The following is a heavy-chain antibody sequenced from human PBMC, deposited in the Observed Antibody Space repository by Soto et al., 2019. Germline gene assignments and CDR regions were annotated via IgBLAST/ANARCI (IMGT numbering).Heavy chain of an antibody. CDR1: GYTFTRYD. J-gene: IGHJ6*02. V-gene: IGHV1-8*01. CDR2: MNPNSGNT. Sequence: ASVKVPCKASGYTFTRYDINWVRQATGQGLEWMGWMNPNSGNTGYAQKFQGRVTMTRNTSISTAYMELSSLRSEDTAVYYCARGSRPTTVTTSGYYGMDVWGQGTTVTVSS. D-gene: IGHD4-17*01. CDR3: ARGSRPTTVTTSGYYGMDV.